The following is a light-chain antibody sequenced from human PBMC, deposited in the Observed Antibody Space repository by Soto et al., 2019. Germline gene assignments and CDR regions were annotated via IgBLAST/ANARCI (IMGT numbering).Light chain of an antibody. CDR3: CSYAGSSTYPLV. V-gene: IGLV2-23*02. CDR2: EVS. CDR1: SSDVGSYNL. Sequence: QSALTQPASVSGSPGQSITISCTGTSSDVGSYNLVSWYQQHPGKAPKLMIYEVSKRPSGVSNRFSGSKSGNTASLTISGLQAEDEADYYCCSYAGSSTYPLVFCGGTKVTVL. J-gene: IGLJ3*02.